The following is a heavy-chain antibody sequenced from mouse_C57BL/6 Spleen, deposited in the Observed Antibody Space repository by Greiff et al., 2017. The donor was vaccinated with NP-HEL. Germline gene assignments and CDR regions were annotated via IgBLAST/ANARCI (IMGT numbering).Heavy chain of an antibody. V-gene: IGHV14-3*01. Sequence: EVQLQQSVAELVRPGASVKLSCTASGFNIKNTYMHWVKQRPEQGLEWIGRIDPANGNTKYAPKFPGKATITADTSSNTAYLQLSSLTSEDTAIYYCARSPHYYGSSCYAMDYWGQGTSVTVSS. J-gene: IGHJ4*01. CDR1: GFNIKNTY. CDR3: ARSPHYYGSSCYAMDY. D-gene: IGHD1-1*01. CDR2: IDPANGNT.